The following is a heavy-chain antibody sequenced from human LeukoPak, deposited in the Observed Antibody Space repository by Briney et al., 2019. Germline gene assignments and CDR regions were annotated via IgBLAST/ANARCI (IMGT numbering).Heavy chain of an antibody. J-gene: IGHJ4*02. V-gene: IGHV1-2*02. CDR2: TNPNSGGT. CDR1: GYTFTGYY. D-gene: IGHD1-1*01. Sequence: GASVKVSCKASGYTFTGYYMHWVRQAPGQGLEWMGWTNPNSGGTNYAQKFQGRVTMTRDMSISTAYMELSRLRSDDTAVYYCAREGSKLERRPFDCWGQGTLVTVSS. CDR3: AREGSKLERRPFDC.